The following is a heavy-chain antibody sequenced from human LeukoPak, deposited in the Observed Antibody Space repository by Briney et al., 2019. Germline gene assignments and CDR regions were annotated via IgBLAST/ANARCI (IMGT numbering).Heavy chain of an antibody. CDR1: GYSFTSYW. CDR2: IYPGDSDT. D-gene: IGHD6-13*01. CDR3: ARQTSSWYVHYYYYMDV. Sequence: GESLKISCKGSGYSFTSYWIGWVRQMPGKGLEWMGIIYPGDSDTRYSPSFQGQVTISADKSISTAYLQWSSLKASDTAMYYCARQTSSWYVHYYYYMDVWGKGTMVTVSS. V-gene: IGHV5-51*01. J-gene: IGHJ6*03.